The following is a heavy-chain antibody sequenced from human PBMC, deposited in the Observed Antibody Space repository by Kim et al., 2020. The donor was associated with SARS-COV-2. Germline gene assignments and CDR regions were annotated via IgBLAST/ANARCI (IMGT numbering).Heavy chain of an antibody. CDR1: GFTFRNYG. V-gene: IGHV3-33*06. Sequence: GGSLRLSCAASGFTFRNYGMHWVRQAPGKGLEWVATIWYDGSNPNYADSVTGRFTISRDNSKNTLYLQMNSLRAEDTAVYYCAKDHFYASGTNQHYFDYWGQGILVTVSP. CDR3: AKDHFYASGTNQHYFDY. D-gene: IGHD3-10*01. J-gene: IGHJ4*02. CDR2: IWYDGSNP.